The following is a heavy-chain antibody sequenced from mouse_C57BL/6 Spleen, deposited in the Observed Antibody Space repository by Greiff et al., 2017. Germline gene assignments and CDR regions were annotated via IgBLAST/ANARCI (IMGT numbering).Heavy chain of an antibody. D-gene: IGHD1-1*02. J-gene: IGHJ2*01. CDR2: IYPGDGDT. CDR1: GYAFSSSW. V-gene: IGHV1-82*01. Sequence: VQLQQSGPELVKPGASVKISCKASGYAFSSSWMNWVKQRPGKGLEGIGRIYPGDGDTNYNGQFKGKAPLTAAKSSSTAYMQLSSLTSEDSAVYFCARKEGYGPYYFDYWGQGTTLTVSS. CDR3: ARKEGYGPYYFDY.